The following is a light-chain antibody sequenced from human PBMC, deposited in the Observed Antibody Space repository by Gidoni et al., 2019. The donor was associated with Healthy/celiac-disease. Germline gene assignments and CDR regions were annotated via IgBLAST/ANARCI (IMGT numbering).Light chain of an antibody. V-gene: IGKV1-39*01. CDR2: AAS. J-gene: IGKJ2*01. CDR1: QSISSY. CDR3: QQGYSTPYT. Sequence: DIQLTQSPSSLSASVVDRVTITCRASQSISSYLNWYQQKPGKAPKLLIYAASSLQSGVPSRFSGSGSGTDFTLTISSLQPEDFATYYCQQGYSTPYTVGQGTKLEIK.